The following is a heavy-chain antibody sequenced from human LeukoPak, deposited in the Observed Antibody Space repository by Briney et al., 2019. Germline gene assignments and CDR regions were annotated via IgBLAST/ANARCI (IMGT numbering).Heavy chain of an antibody. CDR2: IKQDGGEK. V-gene: IGHV3-7*03. Sequence: PGGSLRLSCAASGFNFSSYWMNWVRQAPGKGLEWVANIKQDGGEKYYVDSVKDRFTISRDNAKNTLYLQMNSLRAEDTAVYYCAKDGIVATITYFDYWGQGTLVTVSS. CDR3: AKDGIVATITYFDY. CDR1: GFNFSSYW. D-gene: IGHD5-12*01. J-gene: IGHJ4*02.